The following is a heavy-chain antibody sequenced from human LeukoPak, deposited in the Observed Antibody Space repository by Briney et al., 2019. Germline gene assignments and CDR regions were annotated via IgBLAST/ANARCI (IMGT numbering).Heavy chain of an antibody. V-gene: IGHV3-7*03. Sequence: PGGSLRLSCAASGFTFSSGMHWVRQAPGKGLEWVANIKQDGSEKNYVDSVKGRFTISRDNSKNSLYLQMNSLRAEDTAMYNCAKDTPFGGYWGQGTLVTVSS. D-gene: IGHD3-16*01. CDR2: IKQDGSEK. CDR1: GFTFSSG. J-gene: IGHJ4*02. CDR3: AKDTPFGGY.